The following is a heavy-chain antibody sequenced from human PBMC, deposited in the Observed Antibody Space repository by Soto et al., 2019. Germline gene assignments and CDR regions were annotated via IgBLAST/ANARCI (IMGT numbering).Heavy chain of an antibody. Sequence: SETLSLTCAVSGGSISSSNWWSWVRQPANKGLEWIGRVFSSVSATYNPSLKSRVSISMDTPENRISLKLDSVTAADAGVYFCARDGMTTGDTWGPGTLVTVSS. CDR1: GGSISSSNW. J-gene: IGHJ4*02. CDR2: VFSSVSA. D-gene: IGHD2-21*02. CDR3: ARDGMTTGDT. V-gene: IGHV4-4*02.